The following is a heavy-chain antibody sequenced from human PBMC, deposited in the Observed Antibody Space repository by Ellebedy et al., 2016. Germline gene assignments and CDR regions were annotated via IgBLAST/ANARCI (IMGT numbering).Heavy chain of an antibody. V-gene: IGHV1-69*13. J-gene: IGHJ4*02. CDR3: AMGYSSSFRFDY. D-gene: IGHD6-6*01. CDR2: IIPIFGTA. CDR1: GGTFSSYA. Sequence: ASVKVSCKASGGTFSSYAISWVRQVPGQGLEWMGGIIPIFGTANYAQKFQGRVTITADESTSTAYMELSSLRSEDTAVYYCAMGYSSSFRFDYWGQGTLVTVSS.